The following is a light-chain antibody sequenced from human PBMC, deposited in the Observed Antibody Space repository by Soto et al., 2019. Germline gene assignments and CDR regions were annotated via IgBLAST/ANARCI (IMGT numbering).Light chain of an antibody. J-gene: IGKJ1*01. CDR1: QGISSS. CDR3: QQLNSYPRT. CDR2: TAS. V-gene: IGKV1-9*01. Sequence: IQLTQFPSSRSASVGDRVTITCRASQGISSSLGWYQQKPGKAPKLLIYTASTLQSGVASRFSGSGSGTDFTLTIRSLQPEDFATYYCQQLNSYPRTFGQGTKV.